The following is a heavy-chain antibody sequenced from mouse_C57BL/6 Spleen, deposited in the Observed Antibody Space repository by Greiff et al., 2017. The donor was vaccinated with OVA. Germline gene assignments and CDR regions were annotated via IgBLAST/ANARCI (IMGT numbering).Heavy chain of an antibody. V-gene: IGHV1-53*01. CDR2: INPSNGGT. J-gene: IGHJ4*01. D-gene: IGHD1-1*01. Sequence: QVQLQQPGTDLVKPGASVKLSCKASGYTFTSYWMHWVKQRPGQGLEWIGNINPSNGGTNYNEKFKSKATLTVDNTSRTAYMQLSSLTSEDSAVYYCARRGYYGPNYAMDYWGQGTSVTVSS. CDR3: ARRGYYGPNYAMDY. CDR1: GYTFTSYW.